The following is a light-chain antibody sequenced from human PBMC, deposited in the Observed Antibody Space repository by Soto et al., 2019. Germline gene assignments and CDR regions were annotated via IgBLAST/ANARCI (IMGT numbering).Light chain of an antibody. Sequence: EIVLTQSPGTLSLSPGERATLSCRASHYVSSAYLAWYQQKPGQAPRLLIYGASNRATGIPDRFSGSGSGTDFTLTISRLEPADLAVYYCQQYGDSPWTFGQGTKVEIK. CDR2: GAS. J-gene: IGKJ1*01. V-gene: IGKV3-20*01. CDR1: HYVSSAY. CDR3: QQYGDSPWT.